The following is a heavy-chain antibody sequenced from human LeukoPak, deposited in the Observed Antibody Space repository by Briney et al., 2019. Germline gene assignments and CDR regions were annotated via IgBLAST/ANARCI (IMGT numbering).Heavy chain of an antibody. CDR3: AAGDIVVVPAAPATEYYYYYGMDV. D-gene: IGHD2-2*01. J-gene: IGHJ6*04. CDR1: GFTFTSSA. CDR2: IVVGSGNT. V-gene: IGHV1-58*01. Sequence: SVKVSCKASGFTFTSSAVQWVRQARGQRLEWIGWIVVGSGNTNYAQKFQERVTITRDMSTSTAYMELSSLRSEDTAVYYCAAGDIVVVPAAPATEYYYYYGMDVWGKGTTVTVSS.